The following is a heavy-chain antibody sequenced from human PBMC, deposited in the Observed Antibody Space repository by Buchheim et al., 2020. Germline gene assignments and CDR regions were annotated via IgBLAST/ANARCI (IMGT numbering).Heavy chain of an antibody. CDR3: ADPQEDYYDSSGYKPRGY. D-gene: IGHD3-22*01. V-gene: IGHV3-48*02. Sequence: EVQLVESGGGLVKPGGSLRLSCGASGFTFSNAWMSWVRQAPGKGLECVSYISSISSTIYYADAVKGRFTISRDNAKNSLYLQMNSLRDEDTAVYYCADPQEDYYDSSGYKPRGYWGQGTL. CDR1: GFTFSNAW. J-gene: IGHJ4*02. CDR2: ISSISSTI.